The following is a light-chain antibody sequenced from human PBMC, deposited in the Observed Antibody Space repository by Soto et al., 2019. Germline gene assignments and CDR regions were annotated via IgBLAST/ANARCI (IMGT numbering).Light chain of an antibody. CDR3: QQYASSVT. CDR2: GVS. Sequence: EIVLTQSPGSLSLSPGERATLSCRASQSVSSTFFAWYQQKPGQAPRLLMSGVSSRATGVPDRFIGSGSGTDFTLTISIQEPEDFAVYYCQQYASSVTFGQGTKVEIK. V-gene: IGKV3-20*01. J-gene: IGKJ1*01. CDR1: QSVSSTF.